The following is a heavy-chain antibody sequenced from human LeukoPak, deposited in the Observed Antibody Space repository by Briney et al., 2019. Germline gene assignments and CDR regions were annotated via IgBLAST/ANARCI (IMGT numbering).Heavy chain of an antibody. V-gene: IGHV4-39*01. CDR3: ASLAGEGGPYPALVDY. CDR2: IYYSGST. D-gene: IGHD6-19*01. CDR1: GGSISSSSYY. Sequence: PSETLSLTCTVPGGSISSSSYYWGWIRQPPGKGLEWIGSIYYSGSTYYNPSLKSRVTISVDTSKNQFSLKLSSVTAADTAVYYCASLAGEGGPYPALVDYWGQGTLVTVSS. J-gene: IGHJ4*02.